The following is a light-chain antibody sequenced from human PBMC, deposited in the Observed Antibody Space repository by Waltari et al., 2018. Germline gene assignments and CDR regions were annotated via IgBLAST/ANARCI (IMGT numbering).Light chain of an antibody. J-gene: IGLJ3*02. CDR3: SSYTRINTLM. V-gene: IGLV2-14*02. Sequence: QSALTQPASVSGSPGQSITISCTGSSSDVGNYDFVSWYQQYPGKAPKVIIYDVNKRPSGVSDRFSGSKSGNTASLTISGLQADDEADYYCSSYTRINTLMFGGGTKVTVL. CDR2: DVN. CDR1: SSDVGNYDF.